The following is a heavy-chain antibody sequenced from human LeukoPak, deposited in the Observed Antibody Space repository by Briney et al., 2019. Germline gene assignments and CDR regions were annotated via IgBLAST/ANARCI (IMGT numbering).Heavy chain of an antibody. CDR2: INHSGST. V-gene: IGHV4-34*01. D-gene: IGHD3-22*01. J-gene: IGHJ5*02. CDR3: AALSVVVVISWFDP. Sequence: SETLSLTCAVYGGSFSGYYWSWIRQPPGKGLEWIGEINHSGSTNYNPSLKSRVTISVDTSKSQFSLKLSSVTAADTAVYYCAALSVVVVISWFDPWGQGTLVTVSS. CDR1: GGSFSGYY.